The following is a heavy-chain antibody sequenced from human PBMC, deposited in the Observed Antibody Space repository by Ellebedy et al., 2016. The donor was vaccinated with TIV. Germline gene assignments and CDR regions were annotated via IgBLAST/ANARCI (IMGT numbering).Heavy chain of an antibody. CDR3: AAPMYYYDSSGYYFDY. CDR1: GYTFTGYY. V-gene: IGHV1-2*02. D-gene: IGHD3-22*01. Sequence: ASVKVSCXASGYTFTGYYMHWVRQAPGQGLEWMGWINPNSGGTNYAQKFQGRVTMTRDTSISTACMELSRLRSDDTAVYYCAAPMYYYDSSGYYFDYWGQGTLVTVSS. CDR2: INPNSGGT. J-gene: IGHJ4*02.